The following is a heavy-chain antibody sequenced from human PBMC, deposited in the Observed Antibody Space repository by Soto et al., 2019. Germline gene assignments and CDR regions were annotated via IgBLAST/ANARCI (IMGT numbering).Heavy chain of an antibody. CDR2: INPNSGGT. Sequence: QVQLVQSGAEVKKPGASVEVSCKASGYTFTGYYIHWVRQAPGQGLEWMGWINPNSGGTNYAQKFQGWVTMTRDTSISTAYMELSRLRSHDTAVYYCARADIVLVPAAMVHYGMDVWGQGTTVTVSS. CDR3: ARADIVLVPAAMVHYGMDV. CDR1: GYTFTGYY. V-gene: IGHV1-2*04. D-gene: IGHD2-2*01. J-gene: IGHJ6*02.